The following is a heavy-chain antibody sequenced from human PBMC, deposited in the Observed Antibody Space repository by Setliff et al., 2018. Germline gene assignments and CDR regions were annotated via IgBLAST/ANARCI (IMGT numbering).Heavy chain of an antibody. CDR3: ARAHTWSLPNDNSGYPGWFDP. D-gene: IGHD3-22*01. Sequence: SETLFLTCAVSGFSISSGYYWGWIRQPPGKGLEWIVNIHHSGKAYYNPSLKSRVTMSVDTSKNHVSLKLSSVTAADTAVYYCARAHTWSLPNDNSGYPGWFDPWGQGTLVTVSS. J-gene: IGHJ5*02. V-gene: IGHV4-38-2*01. CDR2: IHHSGKA. CDR1: GFSISSGYY.